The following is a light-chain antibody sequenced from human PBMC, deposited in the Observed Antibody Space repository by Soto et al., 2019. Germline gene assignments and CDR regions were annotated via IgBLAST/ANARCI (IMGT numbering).Light chain of an antibody. J-gene: IGKJ1*01. CDR1: QSLGSTY. CDR2: GTS. Sequence: EIVLTQSPGTLSLSPGERATLSCRASQSLGSTYLAWYQQKAGQAPRLLVYGTSSRATGIPDRFSGSGSGTDFTLTISRLEPEDFAVYYCQQYGRSVWTSGQGTKVDIK. CDR3: QQYGRSVWT. V-gene: IGKV3-20*01.